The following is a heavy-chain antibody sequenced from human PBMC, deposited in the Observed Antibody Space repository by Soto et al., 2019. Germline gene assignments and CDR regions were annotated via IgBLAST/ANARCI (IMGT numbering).Heavy chain of an antibody. V-gene: IGHV1-3*01. D-gene: IGHD2-15*01. CDR2: INAGNGNT. CDR1: GYTFTSYA. Sequence: ASVKVSCKASGYTFTSYAMHWVRQAPGQRLEWMGWINAGNGNTKYSQKFQGRVTITRDTSASTAYMELSSLRSEDTAVYYCARVTVRGICSGGSCYSNYYYYMDVWGKGTTVTVSS. J-gene: IGHJ6*03. CDR3: ARVTVRGICSGGSCYSNYYYYMDV.